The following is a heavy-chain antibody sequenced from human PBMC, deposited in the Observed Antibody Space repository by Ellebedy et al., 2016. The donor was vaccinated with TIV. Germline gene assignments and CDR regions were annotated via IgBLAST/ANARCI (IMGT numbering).Heavy chain of an antibody. V-gene: IGHV4-39*01. CDR2: IYYGGNT. CDR1: GGSISSSPYY. Sequence: SETLSLTCTVSGGSISSSPYYWGWIRQSPGKGLEWIGTIYYGGNTYYNPSLKSRVTISVDTSNNQFSLDLNSVTAADTAVYYCARNVLIFTFDKWYSDLWGRGTLATVSS. J-gene: IGHJ2*01. D-gene: IGHD3/OR15-3a*01. CDR3: ARNVLIFTFDKWYSDL.